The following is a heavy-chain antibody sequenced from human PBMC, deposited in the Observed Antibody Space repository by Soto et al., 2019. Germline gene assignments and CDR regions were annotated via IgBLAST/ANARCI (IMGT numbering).Heavy chain of an antibody. D-gene: IGHD3-3*01. CDR2: IYYSGST. CDR1: GGSISSGDYY. Sequence: PSETLSLTCTVSGGSISSGDYYWTWIRQPPGKGLEWIGYIYYSGSTNYNPSLKSRVTISVDTSKNQFSLKLSSVTAADTAVYYCARNTYYDFWSGPQGGAFDIWGQGTMVTVSS. J-gene: IGHJ3*02. V-gene: IGHV4-61*08. CDR3: ARNTYYDFWSGPQGGAFDI.